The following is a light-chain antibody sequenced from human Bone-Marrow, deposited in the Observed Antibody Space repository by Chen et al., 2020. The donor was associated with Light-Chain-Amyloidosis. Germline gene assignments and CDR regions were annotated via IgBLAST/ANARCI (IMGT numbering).Light chain of an antibody. V-gene: IGKV3-15*01. CDR2: GAS. CDR1: QSINNK. J-gene: IGKJ1*01. CDR3: QQYDNWKT. Sequence: EIVMTQSPATLSVSPGERVPLSCRASQSINNKLAWYQQKPGQAPRRLIYGASTRSTGIPARFSGSGSGTEFTLTISSMQPEDFAVYYCQQYDNWKTFGQGTNVEIK.